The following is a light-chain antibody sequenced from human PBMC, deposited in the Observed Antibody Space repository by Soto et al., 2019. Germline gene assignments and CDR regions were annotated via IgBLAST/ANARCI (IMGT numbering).Light chain of an antibody. CDR3: QQYNNWPRA. CDR2: GSS. Sequence: EILMTQSPATPSVSPGERVTLSCRASQTISSNLAWYQQKPGQAPRLLIYGSSIRATGISARFSGSGSGTEFTLTISSLQSEDLAVYYCQQYNNWPRAFGQGTKVQIK. V-gene: IGKV3-15*01. CDR1: QTISSN. J-gene: IGKJ1*01.